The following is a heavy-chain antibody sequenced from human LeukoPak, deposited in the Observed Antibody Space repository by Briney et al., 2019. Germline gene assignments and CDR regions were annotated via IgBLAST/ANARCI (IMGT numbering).Heavy chain of an antibody. Sequence: GGSLRLSCAASGFTFSSYGMNWVRQAPGKGLEWVSGISGSGGTTSYADSVKGRFTISSDNSKNSLSLQVSSPRAEDTAVYYCAKTNGYYSDWGQGTLVTVSS. CDR3: AKTNGYYSD. CDR1: GFTFSSYG. J-gene: IGHJ4*02. CDR2: ISGSGGTT. V-gene: IGHV3-23*01. D-gene: IGHD3-22*01.